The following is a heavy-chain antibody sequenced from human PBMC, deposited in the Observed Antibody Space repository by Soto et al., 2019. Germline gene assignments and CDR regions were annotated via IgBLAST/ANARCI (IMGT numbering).Heavy chain of an antibody. CDR3: ARLGDYYQAVDY. V-gene: IGHV4-59*08. CDR1: GSPISSYY. CDR2: IYYTGTT. D-gene: IGHD3-22*01. Sequence: SETLSLTCNVSGSPISSYYWSWFRQPPGQGLEWVGYIYYTGTTTYNPSLRSRVAISVDASKSQFSLDLRSVTAADTAVYYCARLGDYYQAVDYWGQGALVTVSS. J-gene: IGHJ4*01.